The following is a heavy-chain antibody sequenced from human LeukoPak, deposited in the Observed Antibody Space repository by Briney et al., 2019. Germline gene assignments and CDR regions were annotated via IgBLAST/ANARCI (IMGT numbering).Heavy chain of an antibody. D-gene: IGHD6-13*01. CDR3: AKDEGQLAPARKAGAFDI. V-gene: IGHV3-23*01. Sequence: GGSLRLSCAASGFTFSSYALSWVRQAPGKGLEWVSAISGSGGSTYYADSVKGRFTISRDNSKNTLYLQMNSLRAEDTAVYYCAKDEGQLAPARKAGAFDIWGQGTMVTVSS. J-gene: IGHJ3*02. CDR1: GFTFSSYA. CDR2: ISGSGGST.